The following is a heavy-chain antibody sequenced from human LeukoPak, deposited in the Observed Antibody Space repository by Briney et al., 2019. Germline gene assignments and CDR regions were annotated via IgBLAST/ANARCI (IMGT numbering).Heavy chain of an antibody. Sequence: GGSLRLSCAASGFTFSSYSMNWVRQAPGKGLEWVSSISSSSYIYYADSVKGRFTVSRDNAKNSLYLQMNSLRAEDTAVYYCASCSGGSCYSGRIDYWGQGTLVTVSS. V-gene: IGHV3-21*01. CDR1: GFTFSSYS. D-gene: IGHD2-15*01. CDR3: ASCSGGSCYSGRIDY. CDR2: ISSSSYI. J-gene: IGHJ4*02.